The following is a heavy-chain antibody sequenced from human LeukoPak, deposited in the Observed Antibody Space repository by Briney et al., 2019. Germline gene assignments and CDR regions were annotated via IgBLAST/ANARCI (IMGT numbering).Heavy chain of an antibody. V-gene: IGHV3-7*03. J-gene: IGHJ6*02. D-gene: IGHD3-16*01. CDR1: GFTFSSYW. Sequence: GGSLRLSCAASGFTFSSYWMNLARQAPGKGLEWVASINHNGNVNYYVDSVKGRFTISRDNAKNSLYLQMSNLRAEDTAVYFCARGGGLDVWGQGATVTVSS. CDR3: ARGGGLDV. CDR2: INHNGNVN.